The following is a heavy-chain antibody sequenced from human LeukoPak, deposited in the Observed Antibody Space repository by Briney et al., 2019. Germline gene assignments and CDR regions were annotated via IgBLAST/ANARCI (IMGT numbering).Heavy chain of an antibody. CDR2: IYYSGST. D-gene: IGHD3-22*01. CDR1: GGSISRYY. CDR3: ARHYDSSDYPIDY. V-gene: IGHV4-59*01. Sequence: SETLSLTCTVSGGSISRYYWSWIRQPPGKGLEWIGYIYYSGSTNYNPSLKSRVTISADTSKNQFSLKVSSVTAADTAVYYCARHYDSSDYPIDYWGQGALFAASS. J-gene: IGHJ4*02.